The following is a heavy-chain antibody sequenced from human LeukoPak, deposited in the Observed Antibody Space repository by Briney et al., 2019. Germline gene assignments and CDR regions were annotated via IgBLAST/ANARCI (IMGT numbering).Heavy chain of an antibody. D-gene: IGHD5-24*01. Sequence: PGGSLRLSCAASGFTFDSYAMSWVRQAPGKGLEWVSAISGSGRSTYYADSVKGRFTISRDNSKNTLYLQMNSLRVEDTAVYYCAKDLYPGRDGYPGRFDYWGQGTLVTGSS. J-gene: IGHJ4*02. V-gene: IGHV3-23*01. CDR1: GFTFDSYA. CDR3: AKDLYPGRDGYPGRFDY. CDR2: ISGSGRST.